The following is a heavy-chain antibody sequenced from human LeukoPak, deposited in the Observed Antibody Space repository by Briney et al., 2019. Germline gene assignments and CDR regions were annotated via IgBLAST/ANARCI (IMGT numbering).Heavy chain of an antibody. CDR1: GGSISSYY. V-gene: IGHV4-59*08. CDR2: IYYSGST. Sequence: SETLSLTCTVSGGSISSYYWSWIRQTPGKGLEWIGYIYYSGSTNYNPSLKSRATISVDTSKNQFSLKLSSVTAADTAVYYCARLDSVVPPNYWGQGTLVTVPS. CDR3: ARLDSVVPPNY. J-gene: IGHJ4*02. D-gene: IGHD3-16*01.